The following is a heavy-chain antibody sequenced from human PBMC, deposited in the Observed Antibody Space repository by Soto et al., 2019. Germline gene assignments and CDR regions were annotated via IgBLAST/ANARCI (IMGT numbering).Heavy chain of an antibody. CDR2: ISAYNGNT. J-gene: IGHJ3*02. Sequence: QVQLVQSGAEVKKPGASVKVSCKASGYTFTSYGIIWVRQAPGQGLEWMGWISAYNGNTNYAQKLQGRVTMTTDTSTCSAYMELRSLRSDDTAVYYCERPGYYDSSGYKRGTDFDIWGQGTMFTVSS. D-gene: IGHD3-22*01. CDR3: ERPGYYDSSGYKRGTDFDI. V-gene: IGHV1-18*01. CDR1: GYTFTSYG.